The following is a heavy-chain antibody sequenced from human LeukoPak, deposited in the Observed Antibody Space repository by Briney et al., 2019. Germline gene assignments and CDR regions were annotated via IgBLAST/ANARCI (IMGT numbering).Heavy chain of an antibody. Sequence: GGSLRLSCAASGFTFSSYGMHWVRQAPGKGLEWVAVISYDGSNKYYADSVKGRFTISRDNSKNTLYLQMNSLRAEDTAVYYCAKDKADYYDSSGYSDYWGQGTLVTVSS. J-gene: IGHJ4*02. CDR3: AKDKADYYDSSGYSDY. V-gene: IGHV3-30*18. CDR1: GFTFSSYG. CDR2: ISYDGSNK. D-gene: IGHD3-22*01.